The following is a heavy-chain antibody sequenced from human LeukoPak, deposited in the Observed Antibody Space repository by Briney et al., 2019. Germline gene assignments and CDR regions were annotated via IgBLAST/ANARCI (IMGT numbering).Heavy chain of an antibody. D-gene: IGHD6-19*01. CDR2: ISPSGGST. J-gene: IGHJ5*02. V-gene: IGHV1-46*01. Sequence: GASVKVSCKAFGYTFTSNYMHWVRQAPGQGPEWMGVISPSGGSTTYAQKFQGRVTLTRDMSTSTAYMELSSLRSEDTAVYYCARTRKGVAGTGWFDPWGQGTLVTVSS. CDR3: ARTRKGVAGTGWFDP. CDR1: GYTFTSNY.